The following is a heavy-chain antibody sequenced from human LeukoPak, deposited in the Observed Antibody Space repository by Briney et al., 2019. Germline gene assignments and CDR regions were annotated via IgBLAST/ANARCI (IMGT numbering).Heavy chain of an antibody. J-gene: IGHJ5*02. D-gene: IGHD3-10*01. CDR2: IIPILGIA. CDR1: GGTFSSYA. V-gene: IGHV1-69*04. Sequence: GASVKVSCKASGGTFSSYAISWVRQAPGQGLEWMGRIIPILGIANYAQKFQGRVTITEDKSTSTAYMELSSLRSEDTAVYYCARAGSGSSILPWGQGTLVTVSS. CDR3: ARAGSGSSILP.